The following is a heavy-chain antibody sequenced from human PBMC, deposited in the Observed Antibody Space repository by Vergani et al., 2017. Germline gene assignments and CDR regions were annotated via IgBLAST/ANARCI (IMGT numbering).Heavy chain of an antibody. CDR1: GASIRSSNYY. CDR3: ARHSTVEWLVKLGWIDP. D-gene: IGHD6-19*01. CDR2: IYYSGRT. J-gene: IGHJ5*02. V-gene: IGHV4-39*01. Sequence: QLQLQESGPGLVKPSATLSLTCSVSGASIRSSNYYWGWIRQPPGKGLEWIASIYYSGRTYYNPSLKSRVAISVETTKNQFSLKRSSVTAADTAVYFCARHSTVEWLVKLGWIDPWGKGILVTVSS.